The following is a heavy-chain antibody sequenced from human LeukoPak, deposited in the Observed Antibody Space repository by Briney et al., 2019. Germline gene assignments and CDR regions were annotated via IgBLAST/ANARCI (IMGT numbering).Heavy chain of an antibody. Sequence: GASEKVSCKASGYTFTSYGISWVRQAPGQGLEWMGWISAYNGNTNYAQKLQGRVTMTTDTSTSTAYMELRSLRSDDTAVYYCARGPQVLRYFDWLSTNWGQGTLVTVSS. J-gene: IGHJ4*02. V-gene: IGHV1-18*01. D-gene: IGHD3-9*01. CDR1: GYTFTSYG. CDR2: ISAYNGNT. CDR3: ARGPQVLRYFDWLSTN.